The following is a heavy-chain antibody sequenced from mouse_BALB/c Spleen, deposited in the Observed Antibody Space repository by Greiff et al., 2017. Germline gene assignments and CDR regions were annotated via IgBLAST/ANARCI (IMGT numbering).Heavy chain of an antibody. J-gene: IGHJ2*01. V-gene: IGHV5-12-1*01. Sequence: EVQRVESGGGLVKPGGSLKLSCAASGFAFSSYDMSWVRQTPEKRLEWVAYISSGGGSTYYPDTVKGRFTISRDNAKNTLYLQMSSLKSEDTAMYYCAREGLLPFDYWGQGTTLTVSS. D-gene: IGHD2-3*01. CDR3: AREGLLPFDY. CDR1: GFAFSSYD. CDR2: ISSGGGST.